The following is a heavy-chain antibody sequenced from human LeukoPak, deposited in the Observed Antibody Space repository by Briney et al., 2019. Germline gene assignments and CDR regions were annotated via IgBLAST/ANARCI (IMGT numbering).Heavy chain of an antibody. CDR2: IYYSGST. D-gene: IGHD6-13*01. CDR3: ARITWIAAAAS. J-gene: IGHJ4*02. V-gene: IGHV4-39*01. CDR1: GGSISSSSYY. Sequence: SETLSLTCTVSGGSISSSSYYWGWIRQPPGKGLEWIGSIYYSGSTYHNPSLKSRVTISVDTSKNQFSLKLSSVTAADTAVYYCARITWIAAAASWGQGTLVTVSS.